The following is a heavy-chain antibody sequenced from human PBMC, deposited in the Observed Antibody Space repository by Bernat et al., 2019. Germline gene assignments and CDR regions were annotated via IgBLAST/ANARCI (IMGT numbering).Heavy chain of an antibody. CDR3: ARDSGYSSGWQNFDY. D-gene: IGHD6-19*01. J-gene: IGHJ4*02. CDR1: GFTSSSYA. Sequence: QVQLVESGGGVVQPGRSLRLSCAASGFTSSSYAMHWVRQAPGKGLEWVAVISYDGSNKYYADSVKGRFTISRDNSKNTLYLQMNSLRAEDTAVYYCARDSGYSSGWQNFDYWGQGTLVTVSS. CDR2: ISYDGSNK. V-gene: IGHV3-30-3*01.